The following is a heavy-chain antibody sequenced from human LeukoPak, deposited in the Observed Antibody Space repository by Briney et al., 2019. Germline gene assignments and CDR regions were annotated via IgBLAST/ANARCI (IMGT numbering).Heavy chain of an antibody. V-gene: IGHV1-18*01. CDR1: GYPFISTG. Sequence: ASVKVSCKASGYPFISTGINWLRQAPGHGLEWMGWISPYNGNTNFAQHFQNRLSLTTDTSSRTSFMELRSLTYEDTATYYCARDHGGFWSGSAGFWGQGTPLTVSS. J-gene: IGHJ4*02. D-gene: IGHD3-3*01. CDR2: ISPYNGNT. CDR3: ARDHGGFWSGSAGF.